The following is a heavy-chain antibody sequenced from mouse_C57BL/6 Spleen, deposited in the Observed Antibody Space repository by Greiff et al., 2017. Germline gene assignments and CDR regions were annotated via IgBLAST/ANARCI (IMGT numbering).Heavy chain of an antibody. Sequence: EVKLVESGGGLVKPGGSLKLSCAASGFTFSDYGMHWVRQAPEKGLAWVAYSSSGSSTIYYADTVKGRFTISRDNAKNTLFLQMTSLRSEDTAMYYCARDGYFDYWGQGTTLTVSS. V-gene: IGHV5-17*01. J-gene: IGHJ2*01. CDR2: SSSGSSTI. D-gene: IGHD2-3*01. CDR1: GFTFSDYG. CDR3: ARDGYFDY.